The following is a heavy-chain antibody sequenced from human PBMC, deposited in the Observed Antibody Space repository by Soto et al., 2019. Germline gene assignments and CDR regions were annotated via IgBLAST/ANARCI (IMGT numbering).Heavy chain of an antibody. CDR1: GFTFSTYS. Sequence: PGGSLRLSCAASGFTFSTYSMNWVRQAPGKGLEWVSSISSSSTIYYADSVKGRFTISRDNVQNSLYLQMHSLRAEDTAVYSCARERGSGWTFDYWGQGTLVTVSS. CDR3: ARERGSGWTFDY. J-gene: IGHJ4*02. V-gene: IGHV3-48*01. CDR2: ISSSSTI. D-gene: IGHD6-19*01.